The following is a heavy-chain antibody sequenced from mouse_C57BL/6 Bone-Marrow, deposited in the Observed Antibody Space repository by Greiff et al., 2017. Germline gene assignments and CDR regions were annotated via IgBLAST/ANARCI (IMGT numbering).Heavy chain of an antibody. CDR2: IYWDDDK. V-gene: IGHV8-12*01. J-gene: IGHJ1*03. CDR3: ARRDYYGSSPYWYFDV. D-gene: IGHD1-1*01. Sequence: QVTLKESGPGILQSSQTLSLTCSFSGFSLSTSGMGVSWIRQPSGKGLEWLAHIYWDDDKRYNPSLKSRLTISKDTSRNQVFLKITSVDTADTATYYCARRDYYGSSPYWYFDVWGTGTTVTVSS. CDR1: GFSLSTSGMG.